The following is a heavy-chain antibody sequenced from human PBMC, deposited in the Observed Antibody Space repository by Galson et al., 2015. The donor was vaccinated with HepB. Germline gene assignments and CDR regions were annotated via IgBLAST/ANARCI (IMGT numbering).Heavy chain of an antibody. D-gene: IGHD3-3*01. CDR1: GYTFTSYG. J-gene: IGHJ4*02. CDR2: ISAYNGNT. CDR3: ARMPSLNYDFWNGYYLFDY. Sequence: SVKVSCKASGYTFTSYGISWVRQAPGQGLEWMGWISAYNGNTNYAQKLQGRVTMTTDTSTSTAYMELRSLRSDDTAVYYCARMPSLNYDFWNGYYLFDYWGQGTLVTVSS. V-gene: IGHV1-18*01.